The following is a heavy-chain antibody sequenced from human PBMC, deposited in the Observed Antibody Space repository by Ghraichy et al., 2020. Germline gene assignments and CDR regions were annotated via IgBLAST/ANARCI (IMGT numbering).Heavy chain of an antibody. CDR3: AKLGFVPLPDWWELLRRAFDI. CDR2: ISGSGGST. J-gene: IGHJ3*02. D-gene: IGHD1-26*01. Sequence: GGSLRLSCAASGFTFSSYAMSWVRQAPGKGLEWVSAISGSGGSTYYADSVKGRFTISRDNSKNTLYLQMNSLRAEDTAVYYCAKLGFVPLPDWWELLRRAFDIWGQGTMVTVSS. V-gene: IGHV3-23*01. CDR1: GFTFSSYA.